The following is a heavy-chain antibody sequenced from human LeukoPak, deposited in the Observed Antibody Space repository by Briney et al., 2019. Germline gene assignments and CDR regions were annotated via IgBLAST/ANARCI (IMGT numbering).Heavy chain of an antibody. Sequence: GGSLRLSCAASGFTFSSYAMSWVRQAPGKGLEWVSSISSSSSYIYYADSVKGRFTISRDNAKNSLYLQMNSLRAEDTAVYYCARGFYGSGTDGGYWGQGTLVTVSS. V-gene: IGHV3-21*01. J-gene: IGHJ4*02. CDR1: GFTFSSYA. CDR2: ISSSSSYI. CDR3: ARGFYGSGTDGGY. D-gene: IGHD3-10*01.